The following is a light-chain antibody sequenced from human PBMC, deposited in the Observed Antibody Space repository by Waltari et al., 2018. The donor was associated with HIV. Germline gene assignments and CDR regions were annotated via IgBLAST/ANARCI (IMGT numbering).Light chain of an antibody. V-gene: IGKV1-39*01. CDR2: EAS. CDR3: QQSYTIPRV. Sequence: DIQMTQSPSSLSASVGDRVSITCRTSQSISSRLNWYQQKPGKAPTLLIYEASSLHSGVPSRFSGGGSGTAFILTIGSLQPEDFATYYCQQSYTIPRVFGQGTKVEI. CDR1: QSISSR. J-gene: IGKJ1*01.